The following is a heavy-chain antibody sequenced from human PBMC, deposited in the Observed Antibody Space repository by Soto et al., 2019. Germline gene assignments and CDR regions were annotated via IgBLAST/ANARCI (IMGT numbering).Heavy chain of an antibody. Sequence: GGSLRLSCAASGFTFSSYAMHWVRQAPGKGLEWVAVISYDGSNKYYADSVKGRFTISRDNSKNTLYLQMNSLRAEDTAVYYCARDKIHNAPGSNFAYWARGTLVPVSA. V-gene: IGHV3-30-3*01. D-gene: IGHD6-13*01. CDR2: ISYDGSNK. CDR3: ARDKIHNAPGSNFAY. J-gene: IGHJ4*02. CDR1: GFTFSSYA.